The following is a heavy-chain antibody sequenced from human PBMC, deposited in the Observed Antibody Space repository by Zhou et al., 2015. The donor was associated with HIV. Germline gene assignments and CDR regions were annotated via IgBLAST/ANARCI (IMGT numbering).Heavy chain of an antibody. CDR1: GYTFTSYD. D-gene: IGHD6-13*01. V-gene: IGHV1-69*01. Sequence: QVQLVQSGAEVKKPGASVKVSCKASGYTFTSYDINWVRQATGQGLEWMGGIIPIFGTANYAQKFQGRVTITADESTSTAYMELSSLRSEDTAVYYCARAAAGYFDYWGQGTLVTVSS. CDR2: IIPIFGTA. CDR3: ARAAAGYFDY. J-gene: IGHJ4*02.